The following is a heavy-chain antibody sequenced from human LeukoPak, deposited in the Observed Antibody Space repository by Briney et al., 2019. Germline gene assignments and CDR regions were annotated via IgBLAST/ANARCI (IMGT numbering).Heavy chain of an antibody. CDR1: GYTFSRYV. CDR3: ATVPYTIFGVAKTFDY. J-gene: IGHJ4*02. D-gene: IGHD3-3*01. CDR2: INAGNGGT. V-gene: IGHV1-3*01. Sequence: ASVKVSCKASGYTFSRYVVHWVRQAPGQRPEWMGWINAGNGGTKYSQNFQGRVTMTEDTSTDTAYMELSSLRSEDTAVYYCATVPYTIFGVAKTFDYWGQGTLVTVSS.